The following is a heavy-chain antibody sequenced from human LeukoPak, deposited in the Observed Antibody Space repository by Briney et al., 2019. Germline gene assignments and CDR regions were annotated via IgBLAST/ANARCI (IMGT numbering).Heavy chain of an antibody. Sequence: GGSLRLSCAASGFTFSTYWMNWVRQAPGKGLEWVANIKHDGSEINYMDSVKGRFTISRDNAKNSLYLQMNSLRTEDTAVYYCASTSHRDGYNEPYYFDYWGQGTLVTVSS. J-gene: IGHJ4*02. CDR3: ASTSHRDGYNEPYYFDY. CDR2: IKHDGSEI. D-gene: IGHD5-24*01. V-gene: IGHV3-7*05. CDR1: GFTFSTYW.